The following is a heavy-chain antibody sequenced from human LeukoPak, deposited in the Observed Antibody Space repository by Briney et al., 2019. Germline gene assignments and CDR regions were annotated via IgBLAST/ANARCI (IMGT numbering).Heavy chain of an antibody. CDR2: ISWNSGSI. V-gene: IGHV3-9*01. CDR3: GKDMGPVAGPSQEY. D-gene: IGHD6-19*01. CDR1: GFTFDDYA. Sequence: GRSLRLSCAASGFTFDDYAMHWVRQAPGKGLEWVSGISWNSGSIGYADSVKGRFTISRDNAKNSLYLQMNSLRAEDTALYYCGKDMGPVAGPSQEYWGQGTLVTVSS. J-gene: IGHJ4*02.